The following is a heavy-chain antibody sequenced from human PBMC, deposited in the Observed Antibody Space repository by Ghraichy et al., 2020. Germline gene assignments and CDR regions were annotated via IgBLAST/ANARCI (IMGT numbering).Heavy chain of an antibody. CDR2: INHSGST. D-gene: IGHD2-2*01. J-gene: IGHJ4*02. CDR1: GGSFSGYY. V-gene: IGHV4-34*01. CDR3: ARLRGERYRQVPAALYP. Sequence: SETLSLTCAVYGGSFSGYYWSWIRQPPGKGLEWIGEINHSGSTNYNPSLKSRVTISVDTSKNQFSLKLSSVTAADTAVYYCARLRGERYRQVPAALYPWGQGTLVTVSS.